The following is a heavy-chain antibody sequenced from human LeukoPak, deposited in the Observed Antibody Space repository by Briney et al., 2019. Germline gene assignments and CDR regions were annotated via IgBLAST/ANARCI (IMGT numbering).Heavy chain of an antibody. CDR1: GFTFSSYW. Sequence: PGGSLRLSCAASGFTFSSYWMHWVRQVPGKGLVWVSRISTDGATTTYADSVKGRFTISRDNAKNTLYLQMTSLGAEDTALYYCARDPWGYRAGVMDFWGLGTLVTVSS. D-gene: IGHD1-1*01. J-gene: IGHJ4*02. CDR3: ARDPWGYRAGVMDF. V-gene: IGHV3-74*01. CDR2: ISTDGATT.